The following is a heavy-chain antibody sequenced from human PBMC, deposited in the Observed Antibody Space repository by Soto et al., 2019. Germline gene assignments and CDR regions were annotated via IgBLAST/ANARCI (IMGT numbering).Heavy chain of an antibody. J-gene: IGHJ4*02. V-gene: IGHV3-30*03. Sequence: QVQLVDSGGGVVQPGRSLRVSCAASGFTFSSHGMHWVSQAPGKGLEWVAVISFDGSSRYYGDSVKGRFTISRDNSKNMLYLQMDSLRVEHTAVYYCATDRRYWGQGTLVTVSS. CDR1: GFTFSSHG. CDR3: ATDRRY. CDR2: ISFDGSSR.